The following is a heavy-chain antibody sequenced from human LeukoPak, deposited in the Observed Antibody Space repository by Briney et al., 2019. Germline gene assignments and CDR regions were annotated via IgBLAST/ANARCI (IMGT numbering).Heavy chain of an antibody. CDR1: GYTFTSYG. V-gene: IGHV1-18*01. J-gene: IGHJ5*02. CDR2: ISAYNGNT. CDR3: AREYSGYDPAPIQYWFDP. D-gene: IGHD5-12*01. Sequence: ASVKVSCKASGYTFTSYGISWVRQAPGQGLEWMGWISAYNGNTNYAQKLQGRATMTTDTSTSTAYMELRSLRSDDTAVYYCAREYSGYDPAPIQYWFDPWGQGTLVTVSS.